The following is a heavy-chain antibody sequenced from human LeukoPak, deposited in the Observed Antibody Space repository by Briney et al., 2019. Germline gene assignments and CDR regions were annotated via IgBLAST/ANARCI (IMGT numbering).Heavy chain of an antibody. CDR2: IYTSGST. J-gene: IGHJ4*02. V-gene: IGHV4-4*07. D-gene: IGHD5-12*01. CDR3: ARDRVDIVATTNFDY. Sequence: SETLSLTCTVSGGSISSYYWSWIRQPAGKGLEWIGRIYTSGSTNYNPSLESRVTMSVDTSKNQFSLKLSSVTAADTAVYYCARDRVDIVATTNFDYWGQGTLVTVSS. CDR1: GGSISSYY.